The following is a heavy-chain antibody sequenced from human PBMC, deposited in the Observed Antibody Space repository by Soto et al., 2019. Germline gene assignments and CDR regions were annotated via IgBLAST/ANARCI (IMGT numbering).Heavy chain of an antibody. CDR2: IYYTGRT. Sequence: SENPSPNCPRVGAAVNSHFSPCRWIQQPPGKGLEWIGYIYYTGRTNYNPSLKSRVTISLGTSRNQFSLKLSSVTAADTAVFYCARDFGNSREALDYWGQGALVTVT. CDR3: ARDFGNSREALDY. J-gene: IGHJ4*02. V-gene: IGHV4-61*01. D-gene: IGHD1-1*01. CDR1: GAAVNSHFSP.